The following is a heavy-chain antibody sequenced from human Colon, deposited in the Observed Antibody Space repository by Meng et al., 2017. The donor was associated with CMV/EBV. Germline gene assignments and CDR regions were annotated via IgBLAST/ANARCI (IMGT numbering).Heavy chain of an antibody. V-gene: IGHV1-18*01. CDR1: GYIFTSYG. CDR2: ISTHNGYT. CDR3: ARYCSGGNCYSKPGLAKFFDL. D-gene: IGHD2-15*01. Sequence: ASEKVSCKVSGYIFTSYGISWARQAPGQGLGWMGWISTHNGYTSYAQKFQDRVTMTTDTSTSTAYMDLRSLGSDDSAVYYCARYCSGGNCYSKPGLAKFFDLWGQGTLVTVSS. J-gene: IGHJ4*02.